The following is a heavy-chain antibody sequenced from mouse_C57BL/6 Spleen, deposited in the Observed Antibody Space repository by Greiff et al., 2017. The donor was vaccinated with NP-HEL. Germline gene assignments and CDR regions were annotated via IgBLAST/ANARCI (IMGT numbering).Heavy chain of an antibody. CDR3: ARGGDAFAY. V-gene: IGHV1-4*01. CDR1: GYTFTSYT. Sequence: VQLQQSGADLARPGASVKMSCKASGYTFTSYTMHWVKQRPGQGLEWIGYINPSSGYTKYNQKFKDKATLTADKSSSTAYMQRSSLTSEDAAVYYCARGGDAFAYWGQGTLVTVSA. CDR2: INPSSGYT. J-gene: IGHJ3*01. D-gene: IGHD3-3*01.